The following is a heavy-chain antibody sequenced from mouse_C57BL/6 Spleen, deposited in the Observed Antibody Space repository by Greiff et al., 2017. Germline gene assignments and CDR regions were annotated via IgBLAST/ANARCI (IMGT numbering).Heavy chain of an antibody. CDR2: IYPGDGDT. V-gene: IGHV1-82*01. J-gene: IGHJ4*01. CDR1: GYAFSSSW. Sequence: QVQLQQSGPELVKPGASVKISCKASGYAFSSSWMNWVKQRPGKGLEWIGRIYPGDGDTNYNGKFKGKSTLTADKSSSTAYLHLSSLSSEDSAVYFCAREGLYYYGSSPYYDMDYWGQGTSVTVSS. D-gene: IGHD1-1*01. CDR3: AREGLYYYGSSPYYDMDY.